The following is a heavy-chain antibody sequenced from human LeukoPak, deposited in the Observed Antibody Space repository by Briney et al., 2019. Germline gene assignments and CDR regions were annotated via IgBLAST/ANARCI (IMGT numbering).Heavy chain of an antibody. CDR1: GYTFTGYY. CDR3: ARDPSRGYGFDY. CDR2: INPNSGGT. J-gene: IGHJ4*02. D-gene: IGHD5-12*01. Sequence: ASVKVSCKASGYTFTGYYMRWVRQAPGQGLEWMGWINPNSGGTNYAQKFQGRVTMTRDTSISTAYMELSRLRSDDTAVYYCARDPSRGYGFDYWGQGTLVTVSS. V-gene: IGHV1-2*02.